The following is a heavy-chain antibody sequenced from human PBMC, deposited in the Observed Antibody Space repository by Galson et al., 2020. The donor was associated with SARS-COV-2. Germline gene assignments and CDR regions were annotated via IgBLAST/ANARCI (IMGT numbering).Heavy chain of an antibody. CDR2: IYYSGST. J-gene: IGHJ4*02. V-gene: IGHV4-31*03. CDR3: ARGVSRVFGVVTPRVFDY. D-gene: IGHD3-3*01. CDR1: GGSISSGGYY. Sequence: ETSETLSLTCTVSGGSISSGGYYWSWIRQHPGKGLEWIGYIYYSGSTYYNPSLKSRVTISVDTSKNQFSLKLSSVTAADTAVYYCARGVSRVFGVVTPRVFDYWGQGTLVTVSS.